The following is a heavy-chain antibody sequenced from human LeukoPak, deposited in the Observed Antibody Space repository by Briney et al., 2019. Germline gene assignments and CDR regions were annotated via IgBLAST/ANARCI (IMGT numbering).Heavy chain of an antibody. CDR3: ARDSTRGYSGYDLGY. V-gene: IGHV3-30-3*01. J-gene: IGHJ4*02. CDR2: ISYDGSNK. Sequence: GGSLRLSCAASGFTFSSYAMHWVRQAPGKGLEWVAVISYDGSNKYYADSVKGRFTISRDNSKNTLYLQMNSLRAEDTAVYYCARDSTRGYSGYDLGYWGQGTLVTVSS. CDR1: GFTFSSYA. D-gene: IGHD5-12*01.